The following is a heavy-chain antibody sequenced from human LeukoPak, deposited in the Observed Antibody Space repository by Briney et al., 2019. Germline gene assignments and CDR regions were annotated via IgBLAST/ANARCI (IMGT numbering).Heavy chain of an antibody. V-gene: IGHV1-69*05. J-gene: IGHJ4*02. CDR1: GGTFSSYA. CDR2: IIPISGTA. D-gene: IGHD3-10*01. CDR3: ARYYPPRYYFDY. Sequence: SVKVSCKASGGTFSSYAISWVRQAPGQGLEWMGGIIPISGTANYAQKFQGRVTITTDESTSTAYMELSSLRSEDTAVYYCARYYPPRYYFDYWGQGTLVTVSS.